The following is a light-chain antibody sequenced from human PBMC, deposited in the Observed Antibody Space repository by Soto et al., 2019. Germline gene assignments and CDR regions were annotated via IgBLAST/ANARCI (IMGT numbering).Light chain of an antibody. V-gene: IGLV2-14*01. J-gene: IGLJ1*01. CDR2: DVS. CDR3: SSYTSSSNHYV. CDR1: SSDVGGYNY. Sequence: QSALTQPASVSGSPGQSITISCTGTSSDVGGYNYVSWYQQHPGKAPKLMIYDVSNRPSGVSNRFSGSKSGNTASLTISGLQAEDEADYYCSSYTSSSNHYVFGNGTKLTVL.